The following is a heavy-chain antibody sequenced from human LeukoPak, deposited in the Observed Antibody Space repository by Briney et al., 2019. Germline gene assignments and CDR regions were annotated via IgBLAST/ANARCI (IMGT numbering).Heavy chain of an antibody. D-gene: IGHD3-3*01. CDR2: MNPNSGNT. V-gene: IGHV1-8*01. CDR1: GYTFTSYD. J-gene: IGHJ6*03. Sequence: GASVKVSCKASGYTFTSYDINWVRQATGQGLEWMGWMNPNSGNTGYALKFQGRVAITRNTSISTAYMELSSLRSEDTAVYYCARGTPPLYYDFWSGRAGYMDVWGKGTTVTVSS. CDR3: ARGTPPLYYDFWSGRAGYMDV.